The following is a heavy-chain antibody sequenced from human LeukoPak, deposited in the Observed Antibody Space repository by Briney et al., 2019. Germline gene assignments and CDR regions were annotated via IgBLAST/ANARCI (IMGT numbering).Heavy chain of an antibody. CDR3: ARVRYGDYFDY. Sequence: GGSLRLSCAASGFTFSSYTMNXVRQAPGKGLEXVSRIEYDGSSTGYADSVKGRFTISRDNSKNTVYLQMNSLRAEDTAVYYCARVRYGDYFDYWGQGTLVTVSS. J-gene: IGHJ4*02. D-gene: IGHD4-17*01. CDR2: IEYDGSST. CDR1: GFTFSSYT. V-gene: IGHV3-74*01.